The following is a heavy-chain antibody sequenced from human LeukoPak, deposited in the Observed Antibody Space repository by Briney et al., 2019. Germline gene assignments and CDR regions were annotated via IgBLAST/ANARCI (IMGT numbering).Heavy chain of an antibody. V-gene: IGHV4-39*07. J-gene: IGHJ4*02. CDR1: GGSISSSSFY. Sequence: PSETLSLTCTASGGSISSSSFYWGWVRQPPGKGLEWIGNIYYSGTTYYNPSLKSRVTMSVDTSKDQFSLNLTSVTAADTAMYYCARVFGSWYYFDSWGQGTLVTVSS. CDR2: IYYSGTT. D-gene: IGHD6-13*01. CDR3: ARVFGSWYYFDS.